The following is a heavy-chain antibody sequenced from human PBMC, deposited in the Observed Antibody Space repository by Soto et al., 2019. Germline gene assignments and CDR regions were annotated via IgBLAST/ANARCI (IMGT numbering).Heavy chain of an antibody. CDR2: SYYTRST. CDR3: VKQGYYGSGTYYIPDY. CDR1: GGSISTRDSY. D-gene: IGHD3-10*01. V-gene: IGHV4-39*01. J-gene: IGHJ4*02. Sequence: SETLSLTCVVSGGSISTRDSYWGWVRQAPGKGLEFIGSSYYTRSTYYNPSLESRVTVSVDTSENHFSLKLTSVTAADTAVYYCVKQGYYGSGTYYIPDYWGPGILVTVAS.